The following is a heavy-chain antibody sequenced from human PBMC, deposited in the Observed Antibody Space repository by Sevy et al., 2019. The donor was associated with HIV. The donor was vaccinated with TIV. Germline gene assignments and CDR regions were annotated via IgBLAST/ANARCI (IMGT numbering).Heavy chain of an antibody. V-gene: IGHV5-51*01. J-gene: IGHJ3*02. CDR1: GYSFTSYW. CDR2: IYPGDSDT. Sequence: GESLKISCKGSGYSFTSYWIGWVRQMPGKGLEWMGIIYPGDSDTRYSPSFQGQVTISADKSISTAYLQWSSLKASDTAMYYCARLPITMIVVSRGANGAFDIWGQGTMVTVSS. CDR3: ARLPITMIVVSRGANGAFDI. D-gene: IGHD3-22*01.